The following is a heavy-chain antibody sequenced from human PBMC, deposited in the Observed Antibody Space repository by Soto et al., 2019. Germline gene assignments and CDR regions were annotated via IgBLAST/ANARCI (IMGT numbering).Heavy chain of an antibody. J-gene: IGHJ4*02. Sequence: GASVKVSCKASGGTFSSYAISWVRQAPGQGLEWMGGIIPIFGTANYAQKFQGRVTITADESTSTAYMELSSLRSEDTAVYYCAGDDTSGYYTGLSNQFDYWGQGTLVTVSS. CDR2: IIPIFGTA. V-gene: IGHV1-69*13. D-gene: IGHD3-3*01. CDR3: AGDDTSGYYTGLSNQFDY. CDR1: GGTFSSYA.